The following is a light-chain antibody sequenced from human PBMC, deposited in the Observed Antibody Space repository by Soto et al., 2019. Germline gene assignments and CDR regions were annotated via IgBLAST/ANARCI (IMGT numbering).Light chain of an antibody. Sequence: AIQMTQSPSSLSASVGDRVTITCQASQGIRNDLGWYQQKPGKAPKLLIYAASSLQSGVPSRFSGSGSGTDFTLSISSLQPEDFATYYCLQDYNYPLTFGQGTKVEIK. J-gene: IGKJ1*01. CDR2: AAS. V-gene: IGKV1-6*01. CDR1: QGIRND. CDR3: LQDYNYPLT.